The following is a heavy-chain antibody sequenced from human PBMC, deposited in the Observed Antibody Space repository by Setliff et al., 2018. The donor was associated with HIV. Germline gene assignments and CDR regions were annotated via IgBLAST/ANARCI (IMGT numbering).Heavy chain of an antibody. V-gene: IGHV1-8*02. CDR2: MNPNNGNT. CDR1: GGTFSSYA. CDR3: ARECHIAAADARLANYFDY. D-gene: IGHD6-13*01. Sequence: ASVKVSCKASGGTFSSYAISWVRQAPGQGLEWMGWMNPNNGNTGYAQKFQGRVTMTRNTSISTAYMELSSLRSEDTAVYYCARECHIAAADARLANYFDYWGQGTLVTVSS. J-gene: IGHJ4*02.